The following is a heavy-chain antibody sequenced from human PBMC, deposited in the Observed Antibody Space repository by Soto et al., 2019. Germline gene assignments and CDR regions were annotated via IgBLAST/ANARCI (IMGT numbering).Heavy chain of an antibody. CDR1: GFAFSSYA. V-gene: IGHV3-30-3*01. D-gene: IGHD2-8*01. J-gene: IGHJ4*02. CDR3: AREILIASRVFDY. CDR2: ISYDGSNK. Sequence: GGSLRLSCTASGFAFSSYAIHLVGHAPFKWLEWVAVISYDGSNKYYADSVKGRFTISRDNSKNTLYLQMNSLRAEDTAVYYCAREILIASRVFDYWGQGTLVTVSS.